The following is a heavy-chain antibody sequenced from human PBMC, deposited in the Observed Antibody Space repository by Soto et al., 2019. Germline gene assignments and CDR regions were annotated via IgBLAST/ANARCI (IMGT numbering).Heavy chain of an antibody. J-gene: IGHJ6*02. CDR3: ASVRQQLVRNYYGMDV. V-gene: IGHV1-2*02. Sequence: ASVKVSCKASGDTFTGYYMHWVRQAPGQGLEWMGWINPNSGGTNYAQKFQGRVTMTRDTSISTAYMELRRLRSDDTAVYYCASVRQQLVRNYYGMDVWGQGTTVTVSS. D-gene: IGHD6-13*01. CDR2: INPNSGGT. CDR1: GDTFTGYY.